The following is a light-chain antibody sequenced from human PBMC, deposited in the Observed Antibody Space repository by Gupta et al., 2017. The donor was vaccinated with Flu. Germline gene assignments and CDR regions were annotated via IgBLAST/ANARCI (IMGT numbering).Light chain of an antibody. CDR1: QSVSSSY. CDR2: GAS. CDR3: QQYSSSPCT. J-gene: IGKJ2*02. Sequence: GALSLSPGKRATLTCRASQSVSSSYVAWYQQKPGQATRLLIYGASSRATGIPDRCSGSGSGTDFTLTISRLEPEDFAVYYCQQYSSSPCTFGHGTKVEIK. V-gene: IGKV3-20*01.